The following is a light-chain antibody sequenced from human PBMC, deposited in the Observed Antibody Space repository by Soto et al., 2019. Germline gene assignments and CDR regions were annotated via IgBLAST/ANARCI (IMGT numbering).Light chain of an antibody. J-gene: IGKJ5*01. V-gene: IGKV3D-20*02. Sequence: EIVLTQSPGTLSLSPGERATLSCRASQSLTNSFIAWHQQKPGQAPRLLIYDASTRATGIPARFSGSGSGTDFTLTISSLEPEDFAVYYCQQRHMWPITFGHGTRLEIK. CDR1: QSLTNSF. CDR3: QQRHMWPIT. CDR2: DAS.